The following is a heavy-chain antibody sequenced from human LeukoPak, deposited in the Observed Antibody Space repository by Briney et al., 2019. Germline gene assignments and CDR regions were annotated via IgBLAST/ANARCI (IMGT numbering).Heavy chain of an antibody. CDR1: GGSISSSNW. V-gene: IGHV4-4*02. CDR3: ARAPSHYGSGSYYDY. CDR2: IYHSGST. J-gene: IGHJ4*02. Sequence: SETLSLTCAVSGGSISSSNWWSWVRQPPGKGLEWIGEIYHSGSTNYNPSLKSRVTISVDKSKNQFSLKLSSVTAADTAVYYCARAPSHYGSGSYYDYWGQGTLVTVSP. D-gene: IGHD3-10*01.